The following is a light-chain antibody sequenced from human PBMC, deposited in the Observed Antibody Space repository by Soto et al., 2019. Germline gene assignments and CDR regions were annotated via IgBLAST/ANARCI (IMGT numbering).Light chain of an antibody. J-gene: IGKJ5*01. Sequence: EIVMTQSPATLSVSPGERVTLSCRASQSINSNLAWYQQKPGQAPRLLIFGASIRATGIPARFSGSGSGAEFTLTITSLQSEDFAVYYCQQYHNWPPITFGQGTRLEIK. CDR1: QSINSN. CDR2: GAS. V-gene: IGKV3-15*01. CDR3: QQYHNWPPIT.